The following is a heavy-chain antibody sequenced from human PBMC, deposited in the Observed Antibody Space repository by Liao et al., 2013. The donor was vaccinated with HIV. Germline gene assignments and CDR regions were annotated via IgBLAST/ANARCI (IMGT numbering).Heavy chain of an antibody. J-gene: IGHJ5*02. CDR2: IYSSGYT. D-gene: IGHD2-15*01. Sequence: QVQLQESGPGLMKPSETLSLTCTVSGDSINNYYWNWIRLPAGKGLEWIGRIYSSGYTNYNPTLKSRATMSVDTSKNQFSLRLSSVTATDTAVYYCARDVVNWFDPWGQGTLVTVSS. CDR3: ARDVVNWFDP. CDR1: GDSINNYY. V-gene: IGHV4-4*07.